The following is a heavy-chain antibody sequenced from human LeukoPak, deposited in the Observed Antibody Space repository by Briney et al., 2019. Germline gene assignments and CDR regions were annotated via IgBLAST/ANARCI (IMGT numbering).Heavy chain of an antibody. V-gene: IGHV1-69*13. CDR3: ARDSGYYDSSASDY. D-gene: IGHD3-22*01. CDR1: GGTFSSYA. J-gene: IGHJ4*02. Sequence: GASVKVSCKASGGTFSSYAISWVRQAPGQGLEWMGGIIPIFGTANYAQKFQGRVTITADESTSTAYMELSSLTSDDTAVYYCARDSGYYDSSASDYWGQGTLVTVSS. CDR2: IIPIFGTA.